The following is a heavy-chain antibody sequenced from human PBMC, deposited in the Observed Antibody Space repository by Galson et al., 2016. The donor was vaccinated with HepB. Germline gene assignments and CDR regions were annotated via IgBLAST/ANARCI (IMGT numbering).Heavy chain of an antibody. CDR3: AKDRHYGSGFPTWGYFEN. D-gene: IGHD3-3*02. CDR1: GDTFSIYT. V-gene: IGHV1-69*13. Sequence: SVKVSCKASGDTFSIYTIAWVRQAPGQGLEWMGGILPRSGTTSYAQKFRARVTVTADESTSTAYMELSSLRPEDTAVYFCAKDRHYGSGFPTWGYFENWGRGTLVTVSS. J-gene: IGHJ4*02. CDR2: ILPRSGTT.